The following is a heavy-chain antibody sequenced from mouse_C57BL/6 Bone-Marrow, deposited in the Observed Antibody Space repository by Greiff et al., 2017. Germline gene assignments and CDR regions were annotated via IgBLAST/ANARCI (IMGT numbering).Heavy chain of an antibody. J-gene: IGHJ1*03. D-gene: IGHD3-3*01. V-gene: IGHV10-1*01. CDR1: GFSFNTYA. CDR3: VRLLRGYFDV. CDR2: IRSKSNNYAT. Sequence: EVKLMESGGGLVQPKGSLKLSCAASGFSFNTYAMNWVRQAPGKGLEWVACIRSKSNNYATYYADSVKDRFTISRDDSESMLYLQMNNLKTEATAMYYCVRLLRGYFDVWGTGTTVTVSS.